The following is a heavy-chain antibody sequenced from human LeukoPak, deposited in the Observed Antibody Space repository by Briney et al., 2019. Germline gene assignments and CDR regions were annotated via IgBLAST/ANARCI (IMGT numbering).Heavy chain of an antibody. D-gene: IGHD3-10*01. V-gene: IGHV3-33*01. Sequence: GGSLRLSCAASGFTFSSYGMHWVRQAPGKGLEWVAVIWYDGSSKYYADSVKGRFTISRDNSKNTLYLQMNSLRAEDTAVYYCARAELLWFGELLSPLHYWGQGTLVTVSS. CDR1: GFTFSSYG. CDR2: IWYDGSSK. CDR3: ARAELLWFGELLSPLHY. J-gene: IGHJ4*02.